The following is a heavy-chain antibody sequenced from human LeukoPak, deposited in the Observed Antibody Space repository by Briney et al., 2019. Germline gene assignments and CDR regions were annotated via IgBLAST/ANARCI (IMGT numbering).Heavy chain of an antibody. CDR1: CYSISNGYY. CDR3: ARMVRGIIY. CDR2: MHHSGNT. V-gene: IGHV4-38-2*01. Sequence: SETLSLTCAVSCYSISNGYYWGWIRQPPGKGLEWIGSMHHSGNTYYNPSLKSRITISVDTSKNQLSLKLTSVTAADTAVYYCARMVRGIIYWGQGTLVTVSS. D-gene: IGHD3-10*01. J-gene: IGHJ4*02.